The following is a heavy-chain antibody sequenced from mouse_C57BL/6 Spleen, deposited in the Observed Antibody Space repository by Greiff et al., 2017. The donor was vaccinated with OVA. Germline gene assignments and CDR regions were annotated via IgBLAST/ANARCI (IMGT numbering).Heavy chain of an antibody. V-gene: IGHV1-5*01. D-gene: IGHD2-1*01. J-gene: IGHJ4*01. CDR1: GYTFTSYW. Sequence: EVQLQQSGTVLARPGASVKMSCKTSGYTFTSYWMHWVKQRPGQGLEWIGAIYPGNSDTSYNQKFKGKAKLTAVTSASTAYMELSSLTNEDSAVYYCTRSLYGNYAMDYWGQGTSVTVSS. CDR2: IYPGNSDT. CDR3: TRSLYGNYAMDY.